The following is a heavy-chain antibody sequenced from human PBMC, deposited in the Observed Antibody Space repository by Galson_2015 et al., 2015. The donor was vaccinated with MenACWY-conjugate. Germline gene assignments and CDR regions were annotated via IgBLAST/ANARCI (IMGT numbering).Heavy chain of an antibody. J-gene: IGHJ4*02. Sequence: SLRLSCAASGFIFSSHTMSWVRQAPGKGLEWVSSISISSSYIYYADSVKGRFTISRDNAKSSLYLQMNSLTAEDTAVYYCARDYARLEWLSAYYFDYWGQGTPVTVSS. V-gene: IGHV3-21*01. CDR1: GFIFSSHT. D-gene: IGHD3-3*01. CDR2: ISISSSYI. CDR3: ARDYARLEWLSAYYFDY.